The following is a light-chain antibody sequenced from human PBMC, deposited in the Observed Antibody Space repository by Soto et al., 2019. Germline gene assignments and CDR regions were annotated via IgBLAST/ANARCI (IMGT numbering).Light chain of an antibody. V-gene: IGKV4-1*01. CDR2: WSS. J-gene: IGKJ1*01. CDR3: QQYYSTPWT. CDR1: QSVLYSSNNKNY. Sequence: DIVMTQSPDSLAESLGERATINCKSSQSVLYSSNNKNYLAWYQQKPGQPPKPLIYWSSTRESGVPDRFSGSGSGTDFTLTISSLQAEDVAVYYCQQYYSTPWTFGQGTKVEIK.